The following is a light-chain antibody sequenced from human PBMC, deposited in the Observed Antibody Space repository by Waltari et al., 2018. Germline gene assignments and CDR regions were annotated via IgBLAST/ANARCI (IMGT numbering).Light chain of an antibody. J-gene: IGLJ2*01. CDR1: RSNLGTGYD. V-gene: IGLV1-40*01. CDR2: GRT. CDR3: QSYDSSLGGSV. Sequence: QSVLTQPPSVSGAPGQRVTISCTGSRSNLGTGYDVHWYQHLPGTAPRLLIYGRTNRPSGIPERFSGSKSGTSASLAITGLQTEDEGDYYCQSYDSSLGGSVFGGGTKLTVL.